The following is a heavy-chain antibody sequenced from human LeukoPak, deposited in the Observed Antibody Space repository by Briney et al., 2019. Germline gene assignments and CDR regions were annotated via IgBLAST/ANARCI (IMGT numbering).Heavy chain of an antibody. J-gene: IGHJ4*02. CDR2: VIPVLGKS. D-gene: IGHD3-10*01. Sequence: GASVKVSCKSSGENLSNYLITWVRQAPGQGLEWMGHVIPVLGKSNCAQKFQGRITITADESTNTAYMELRSLRSEDTAVYYCARDQRTYYLGSGSYYKVGRLDFWGQGTLVTVSS. CDR1: GENLSNYL. V-gene: IGHV1-69*10. CDR3: ARDQRTYYLGSGSYYKVGRLDF.